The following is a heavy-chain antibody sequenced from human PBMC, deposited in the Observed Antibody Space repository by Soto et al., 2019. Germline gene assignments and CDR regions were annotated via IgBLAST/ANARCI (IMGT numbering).Heavy chain of an antibody. CDR1: GGSMSGYH. Sequence: PSETLSLTCTVSGGSMSGYHWSWVRQPAGKGLEWIGRVHSTGSTDYNPSVESRITVSLDTSKNQFSLKLSSVTAADTAVYYCASTDYYGSGSSAFDYWGQGTLVTVSS. J-gene: IGHJ4*02. D-gene: IGHD3-10*01. V-gene: IGHV4-4*07. CDR2: VHSTGST. CDR3: ASTDYYGSGSSAFDY.